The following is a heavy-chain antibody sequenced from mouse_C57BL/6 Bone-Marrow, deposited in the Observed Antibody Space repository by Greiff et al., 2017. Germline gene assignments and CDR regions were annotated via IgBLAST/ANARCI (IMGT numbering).Heavy chain of an antibody. Sequence: EVKLMESGGGLVKPGGSLKLSCAASGFTFSSYAMTWVRQTPEKRLEWVATISDGGSYTYYPDNVKGRFTISRDNAKNNLYLQMSHLKSEDNAMYYCAIYYSSNSDMDYWGQGTTVTVSS. V-gene: IGHV5-4*03. J-gene: IGHJ4*01. CDR1: GFTFSSYA. CDR2: ISDGGSYT. D-gene: IGHD2-5*01. CDR3: AIYYSSNSDMDY.